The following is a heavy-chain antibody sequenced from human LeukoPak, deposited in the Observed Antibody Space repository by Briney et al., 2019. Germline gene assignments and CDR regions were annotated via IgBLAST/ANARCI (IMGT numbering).Heavy chain of an antibody. CDR1: GFTFSSYG. V-gene: IGHV3-30*03. D-gene: IGHD2-2*01. Sequence: GRSLRLSCEASGFTFSSYGMHWVRRAPGKGLEWMTVISHDGSNEYYVDSVKGRFTISRDNSKSTLYLQMNSLRAEDTAVYYCAREKLYCSSTSCWLDYWGQGTLVTVSS. J-gene: IGHJ4*02. CDR2: ISHDGSNE. CDR3: AREKLYCSSTSCWLDY.